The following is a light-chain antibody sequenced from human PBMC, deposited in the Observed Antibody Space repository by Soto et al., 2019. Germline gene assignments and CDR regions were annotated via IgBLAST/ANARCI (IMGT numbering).Light chain of an antibody. CDR2: GAS. Sequence: EIVMTQSPATLSVSPGETATLSCMASQSVSSNLAWYQQKPCQAPRLLIYGASTRDTGITARFSGSGSGTEFTLTISSLQSEDFAVYYCQQYNNWPYTFGQVTKLEIK. V-gene: IGKV3-15*01. CDR1: QSVSSN. CDR3: QQYNNWPYT. J-gene: IGKJ2*01.